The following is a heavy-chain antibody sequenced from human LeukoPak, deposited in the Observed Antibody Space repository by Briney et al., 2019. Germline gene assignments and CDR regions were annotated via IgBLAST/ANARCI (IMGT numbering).Heavy chain of an antibody. CDR2: IYSNGIS. D-gene: IGHD2/OR15-2a*01. CDR3: ARTSGVGLPGSMTDYYYMDV. Sequence: SETLSLTCTVSGASISSGAYYWSWIRQHPGKGLEWFGYIYSNGISYYNSSLKSRVTISLDTSKNEFSLKLTSVTVADTAVYYCARTSGVGLPGSMTDYYYMDVWGKGTTVTVSS. CDR1: GASISSGAYY. V-gene: IGHV4-31*03. J-gene: IGHJ6*03.